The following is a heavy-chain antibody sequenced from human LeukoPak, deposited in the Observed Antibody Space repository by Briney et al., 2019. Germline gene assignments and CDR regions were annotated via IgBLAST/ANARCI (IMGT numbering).Heavy chain of an antibody. CDR3: ARGEGTVTTTVFISWFDP. Sequence: SETLSLTCTVSGGSISSYYWSWIRQPPGKGLEWIVYIYYSGSTNYNPSLKSRVTISVDTSKNQFSLKLSSVTAADTAVYYCARGEGTVTTTVFISWFDPWGQGTLVTVSS. CDR2: IYYSGST. J-gene: IGHJ5*02. D-gene: IGHD4-11*01. V-gene: IGHV4-59*01. CDR1: GGSISSYY.